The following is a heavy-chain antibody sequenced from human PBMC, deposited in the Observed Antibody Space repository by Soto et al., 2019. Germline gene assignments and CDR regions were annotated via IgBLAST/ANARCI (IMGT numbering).Heavy chain of an antibody. V-gene: IGHV1-69*06. CDR3: ARGSAYDNGGAFDI. D-gene: IGHD3-16*01. Sequence: QVQLVQSGAEVKKPGSPVKVSCKASGGTFSNYGISWVRQAPGEGLEWLGGIIPILGTRNYAQKFQGRFTITADKSTGTAYMDLSNLRSEDTAVYYCARGSAYDNGGAFDIWGQGTMVTVSS. CDR2: IIPILGTR. J-gene: IGHJ3*02. CDR1: GGTFSNYG.